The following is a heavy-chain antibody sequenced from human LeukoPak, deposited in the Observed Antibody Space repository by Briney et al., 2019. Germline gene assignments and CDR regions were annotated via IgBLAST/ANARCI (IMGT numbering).Heavy chain of an antibody. CDR2: VSGSGGST. V-gene: IGHV3-23*01. D-gene: IGHD2-15*01. CDR1: GFTFTMFS. CDR3: AREGYCSGGSCYVRGRFDY. Sequence: GGSLRLSCAASGFTFTMFSMNWVRQAPGKGLEWVSAVSGSGGSTYYADSVKGRFTISRDNSKNTLYLQMNSLRAEDTAVYYCAREGYCSGGSCYVRGRFDYWGQGTLVTVSS. J-gene: IGHJ4*02.